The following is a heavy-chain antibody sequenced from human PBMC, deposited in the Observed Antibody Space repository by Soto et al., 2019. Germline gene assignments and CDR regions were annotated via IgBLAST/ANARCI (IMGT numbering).Heavy chain of an antibody. CDR1: GFTFSSYW. D-gene: IGHD1-26*01. CDR2: INTDGSST. V-gene: IGHV3-74*01. J-gene: IGHJ5*02. Sequence: EVQLVESGGGLVQPGGSLRLSCAASGFTFSSYWMHWVRQAPGKGLVWVSRINTDGSSTSYADSVKGRFTISRDNAKNTLYLQVNSLRVEDTAVYYCARAALESQGGSGHIDPWGQGTLVTVSS. CDR3: ARAALESQGGSGHIDP.